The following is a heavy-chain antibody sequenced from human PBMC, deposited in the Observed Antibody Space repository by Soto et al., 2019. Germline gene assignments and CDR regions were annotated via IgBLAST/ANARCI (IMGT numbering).Heavy chain of an antibody. CDR3: GTFLSTTSPDV. CDR2: TYYRSKWYN. Sequence: SQTLSLTCAISGASVSSKSASWNLIRQSPSRGLEWLGRTYYRSKWYNDYAASVKSRITINPDTSKNQFSLHLNSVTPEDTAVYYCGTFLSTTSPDVWGEGTTVTVYS. V-gene: IGHV6-1*01. CDR1: GASVSSKSAS. J-gene: IGHJ6*04. D-gene: IGHD2-2*01.